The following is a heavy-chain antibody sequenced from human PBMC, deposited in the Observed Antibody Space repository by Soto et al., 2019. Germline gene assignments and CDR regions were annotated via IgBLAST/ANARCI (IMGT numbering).Heavy chain of an antibody. Sequence: SETLSLTCTVSGGSISSYYWSWIRQPPGKGLEWIGYIYYSGSTNYNPSLKSRVTISVDTSKNQFSLKLSSVTAADTAVYYCARDFRMTTVTTPDRAFYFDYWGQGTLVTVSS. CDR1: GGSISSYY. J-gene: IGHJ4*02. D-gene: IGHD4-17*01. CDR2: IYYSGST. CDR3: ARDFRMTTVTTPDRAFYFDY. V-gene: IGHV4-59*01.